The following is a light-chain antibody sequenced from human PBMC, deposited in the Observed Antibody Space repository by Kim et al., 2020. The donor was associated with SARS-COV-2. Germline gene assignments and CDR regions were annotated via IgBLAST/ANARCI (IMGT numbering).Light chain of an antibody. J-gene: IGLJ2*01. CDR3: AARDDSLNSVV. V-gene: IGLV1-44*01. CDR1: SSNIGNNI. Sequence: ELTQPPSASGTPGQRVTISCSGSSSNIGNNIVNWYQQLPGTAPKLLIYSNNQRPSGVPDRFSGSKSGTSASLAISGLQSEDEADYYCAARDDSLNSVVFGGGTKVTVL. CDR2: SNN.